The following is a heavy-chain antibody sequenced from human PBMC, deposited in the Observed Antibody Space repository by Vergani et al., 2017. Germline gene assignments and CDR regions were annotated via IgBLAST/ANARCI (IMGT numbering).Heavy chain of an antibody. J-gene: IGHJ3*01. CDR1: GYTFTSYY. CDR3: ARVAPSNSEVTPTAFDV. CDR2: INPSGGST. D-gene: IGHD1-1*01. Sequence: QVQLVQSGAEVKKPGASVKVSCKASGYTFTSYYMHWVRQAPGQGLEWMGIINPSGGSTIYAQKFQDRVTMTADTSTNTAYMELRSLRSDDTAVYFCARVAPSNSEVTPTAFDVWGQGTMVTVSS. V-gene: IGHV1-46*01.